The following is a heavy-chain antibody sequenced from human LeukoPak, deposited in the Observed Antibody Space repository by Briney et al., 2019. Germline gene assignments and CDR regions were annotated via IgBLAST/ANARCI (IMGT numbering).Heavy chain of an antibody. CDR2: ISWNGGSI. D-gene: IGHD6-19*01. CDR1: GFTFDDYA. Sequence: GRSLRLSCAASGFTFDDYAMHWVRQAPGKGLEWVSGISWNGGSIGYADSVKGRFTISRDNAKNSLYLQMNSLRAEDMALYYCAKAQGGSGWYGPNWYFDLWGRGTLVTVSS. J-gene: IGHJ2*01. V-gene: IGHV3-9*03. CDR3: AKAQGGSGWYGPNWYFDL.